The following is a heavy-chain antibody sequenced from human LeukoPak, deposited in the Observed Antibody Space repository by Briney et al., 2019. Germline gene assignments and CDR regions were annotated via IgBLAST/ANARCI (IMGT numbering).Heavy chain of an antibody. J-gene: IGHJ4*02. CDR3: AKAESNYGDYVPWDY. CDR1: GFTFSSYA. CDR2: ISGSGGST. V-gene: IGHV3-23*01. D-gene: IGHD4-17*01. Sequence: GGSLRLSCAASGFTFSSYAMSWVRQAPGNGLDWVSAISGSGGSTYYADSVKGRFTISRDNSKNTLYLQMNSLRAEDTAVYYCAKAESNYGDYVPWDYWGQGTLVTVSS.